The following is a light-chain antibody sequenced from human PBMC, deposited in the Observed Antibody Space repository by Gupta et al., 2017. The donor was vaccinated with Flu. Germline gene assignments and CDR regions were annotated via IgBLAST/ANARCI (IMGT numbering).Light chain of an antibody. CDR1: QSVSTY. Sequence: VLTQSPAPLSLSPGERATLSCRASQSVSTYLGWYQQKPGQSPRLLIYDATNRATGIPARFSGSGSGTDCTLTISSLEPEDFADYYCQDRSVRFTFGPGTKVDIK. V-gene: IGKV3-11*01. CDR3: QDRSVRFT. J-gene: IGKJ3*01. CDR2: DAT.